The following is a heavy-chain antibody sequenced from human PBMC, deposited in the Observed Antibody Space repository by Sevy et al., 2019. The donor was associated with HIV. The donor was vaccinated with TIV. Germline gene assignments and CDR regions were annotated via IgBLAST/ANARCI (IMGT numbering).Heavy chain of an antibody. D-gene: IGHD6-13*01. CDR1: GFTFSSYA. Sequence: GGSLRLSCAASGFTFSSYAMSWVRQAPGKGLEWVSAISGSGGSTYYANSVKGRFTISRDNSKNTLYLQMNSLRAEDTAVYYCAKFPVQRIAGTFDYWGQGTLVTVSS. CDR2: ISGSGGST. J-gene: IGHJ4*02. CDR3: AKFPVQRIAGTFDY. V-gene: IGHV3-23*01.